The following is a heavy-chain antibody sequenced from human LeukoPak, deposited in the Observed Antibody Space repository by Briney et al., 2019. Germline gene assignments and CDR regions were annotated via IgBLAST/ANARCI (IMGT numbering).Heavy chain of an antibody. CDR1: GGSISSGDYY. J-gene: IGHJ4*02. CDR3: AKDPSSGYYYDYFDY. V-gene: IGHV4-39*02. D-gene: IGHD3-22*01. Sequence: SETLSLTCTVSGGSISSGDYYWGWIRQPPGKGLEWIGSIYYSGSTYYNPSLKSRVTISVDTSKNQFSLKLSSVTAADTAVYYCAKDPSSGYYYDYFDYWGQGTLVTVSS. CDR2: IYYSGST.